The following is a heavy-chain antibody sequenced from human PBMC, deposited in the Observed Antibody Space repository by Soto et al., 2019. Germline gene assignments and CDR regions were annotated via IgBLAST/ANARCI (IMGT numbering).Heavy chain of an antibody. CDR3: AKGGAIVAAGTRVYLYNAMDV. CDR2: INPNSGDT. Sequence: QVQLVQSGTEVKRPGDSVKVSCKASGYTFTGYYVHWVRQAPGQGLEWMGWINPNSGDTYLAQRFQGRVTVNRDTSIGTAYTELRGLTSDDTAEYYCAKGGAIVAAGTRVYLYNAMDVWGQGTTVTVSS. V-gene: IGHV1-2*02. D-gene: IGHD1-26*01. J-gene: IGHJ6*02. CDR1: GYTFTGYY.